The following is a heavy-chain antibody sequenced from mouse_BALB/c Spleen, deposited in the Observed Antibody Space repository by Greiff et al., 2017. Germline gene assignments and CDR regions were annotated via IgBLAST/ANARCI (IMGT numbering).Heavy chain of an antibody. J-gene: IGHJ4*01. CDR3: NYYGNYYAMDY. CDR1: GFNIKDYY. CDR2: IDPENGDT. Sequence: VQLKESGAELVRSGASVKLSCTASGFNIKDYYMHWVKQRPEQGLEWIGWIDPENGDTEYDPKFQGKATMTADTSSNTAYLQLSSLTSEDTAVYYCNYYGNYYAMDYWGQGTSVTVSS. D-gene: IGHD1-1*01. V-gene: IGHV14-4*02.